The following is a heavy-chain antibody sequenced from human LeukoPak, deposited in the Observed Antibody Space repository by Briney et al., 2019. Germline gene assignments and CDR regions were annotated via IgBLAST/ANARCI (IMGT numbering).Heavy chain of an antibody. CDR1: GFTFDDYA. V-gene: IGHV3-43D*03. CDR3: AKDMYRFGEFDGFDP. J-gene: IGHJ5*02. CDR2: ISWDGGST. Sequence: GGSLRLSCAASGFTFDDYAMHWVRQAPGKGLEWVSLISWDGGSTYYADSVKGRFTISRDNAKNSLYLQMNSLRAEDTALYYCAKDMYRFGEFDGFDPWGQGTLVTVSS. D-gene: IGHD3-10*01.